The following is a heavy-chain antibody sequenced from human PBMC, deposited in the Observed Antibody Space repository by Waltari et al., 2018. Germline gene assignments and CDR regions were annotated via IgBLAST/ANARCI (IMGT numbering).Heavy chain of an antibody. D-gene: IGHD3-9*01. CDR1: GGPISSSSYY. CDR3: ARHRGRYFDPLDY. Sequence: QLQLQESGPGLVKPSETLSLTCTVSGGPISSSSYYWGWIRQPPGKGLEWIGSIYYSGSTYYNPSLKSRVTISVDTSKNQFSLKLSSVTAADTAVYYCARHRGRYFDPLDYWGQGTLVTVSS. CDR2: IYYSGST. J-gene: IGHJ4*02. V-gene: IGHV4-39*01.